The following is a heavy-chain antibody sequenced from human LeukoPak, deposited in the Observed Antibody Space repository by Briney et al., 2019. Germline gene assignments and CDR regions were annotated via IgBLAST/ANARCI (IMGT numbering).Heavy chain of an antibody. D-gene: IGHD3-16*01. J-gene: IGHJ4*02. CDR1: GGSISSYY. Sequence: PSETLSLTCTVSGGSISSYYWSWIRQSPGKGLEWIGYIYYTGSTEYNPSLKSRVTVSVDTSKNQFSLELSSVTAADTAVYYCAGGLFMTSPSDYWGQGTLVTVTS. CDR3: AGGLFMTSPSDY. CDR2: IYYTGST. V-gene: IGHV4-59*01.